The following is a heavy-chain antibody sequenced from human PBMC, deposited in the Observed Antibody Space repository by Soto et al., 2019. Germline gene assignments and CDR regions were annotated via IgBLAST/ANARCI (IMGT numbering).Heavy chain of an antibody. CDR3: ARVRGSGSYAAYYFDS. Sequence: SETRSLTCPVSGGSISNGVYYWNGVRQHPGKGLEWIGYIHYSGSTWYNPSLESRVTISVDTSKDQFSLKLRSVTAADTAVYYCARVRGSGSYAAYYFDSWGQGTLVTVSS. J-gene: IGHJ4*01. CDR1: GGSISNGVYY. D-gene: IGHD3-10*01. CDR2: IHYSGST. V-gene: IGHV4-31*03.